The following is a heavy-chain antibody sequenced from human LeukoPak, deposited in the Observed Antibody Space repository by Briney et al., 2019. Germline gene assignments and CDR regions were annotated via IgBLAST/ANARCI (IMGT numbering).Heavy chain of an antibody. CDR1: GRSISSYY. CDR3: ASVGCCSGATCSPWFDP. J-gene: IGHJ5*02. V-gene: IGHV4-59*07. CDR2: IYNSGST. D-gene: IGHD2-15*01. Sequence: SDTLSLTCTVSGRSISSYYWRWIRQPTGKGPEWIGYIYNSGSTNYNSSLKSRVTILVDTDKNQFSLKVSSVTAADTAVYYCASVGCCSGATCSPWFDPWGQGTLVTVSS.